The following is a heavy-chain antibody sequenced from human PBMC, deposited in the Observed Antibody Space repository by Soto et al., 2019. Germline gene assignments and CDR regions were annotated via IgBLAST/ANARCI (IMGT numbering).Heavy chain of an antibody. CDR3: TKEVRHLCSYYFDN. D-gene: IGHD2-21*01. CDR1: GLNFDDYA. V-gene: IGHV3-9*01. Sequence: EVQLVESGGGLVQPGRSLRLSCVVSGLNFDDYAMHWVRQLPGKGLEWVAGLSWSGGTIGCADFVKGRFTISRDNAKNSLYLEMNSLRPEDTAVYYCTKEVRHLCSYYFDNWGQGTLVTVSS. CDR2: LSWSGGTI. J-gene: IGHJ4*02.